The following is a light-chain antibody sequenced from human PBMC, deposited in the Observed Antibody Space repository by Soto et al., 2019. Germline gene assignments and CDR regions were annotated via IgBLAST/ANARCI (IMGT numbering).Light chain of an antibody. CDR3: QQYNIWPRA. J-gene: IGKJ1*01. Sequence: EIVMTQSPATLSVSPGERATLSCRAGQSVSSNLAWYQQKPGQGPRLLIYGASTRATGIPARFSGSGSGTDFTLTISSLQSEDFAVYYCQQYNIWPRAFGEGTKV. CDR2: GAS. V-gene: IGKV3-15*01. CDR1: QSVSSN.